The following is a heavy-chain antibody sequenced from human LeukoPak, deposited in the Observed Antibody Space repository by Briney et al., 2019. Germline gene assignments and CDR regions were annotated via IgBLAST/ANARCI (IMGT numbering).Heavy chain of an antibody. CDR1: GGSISSSSYY. V-gene: IGHV4-39*07. J-gene: IGHJ4*02. CDR3: ARTSSWTKTLDY. D-gene: IGHD6-13*01. Sequence: PSETLSLTCTVSGGSISSSSYYWGWIRQPPGKGLEWIGSIYYSGSTYYNPSLKSRVTISVDTSKNQFSLKLSSVTAADTAVYYCARTSSWTKTLDYWGQGTLVTVSS. CDR2: IYYSGST.